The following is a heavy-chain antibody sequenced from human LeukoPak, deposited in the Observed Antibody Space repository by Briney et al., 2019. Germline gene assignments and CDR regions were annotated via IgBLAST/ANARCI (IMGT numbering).Heavy chain of an antibody. CDR2: INHSGST. CDR1: GGSFSGYY. V-gene: IGHV4-34*01. D-gene: IGHD3-10*01. Sequence: SETLSLTCAVYGGSFSGYYWSWIRQPPGKGLEWIGEINHSGSTNYNPSLKSRVTISVDTSKNQFSLKLSSVTAADTAVYYCARAPTRRITMVRGVDWGQGTLVTVSS. J-gene: IGHJ4*02. CDR3: ARAPTRRITMVRGVD.